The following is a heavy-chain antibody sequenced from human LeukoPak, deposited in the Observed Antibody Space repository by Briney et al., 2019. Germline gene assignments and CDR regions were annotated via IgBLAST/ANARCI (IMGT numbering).Heavy chain of an antibody. CDR1: GFTFSDYY. CDR2: ISSRGSII. CDR3: ARANWYYGSGTYYNRGGGHKTYYFDY. J-gene: IGHJ4*02. V-gene: IGHV3-11*04. D-gene: IGHD3-10*01. Sequence: GGSLRLSCAASGFTFSDYYMSWLGQAPGKGLEWVSYISSRGSIIYYADSVKGRFTISRDNAKKSLYLQMNSLRAEDTAVYYCARANWYYGSGTYYNRGGGHKTYYFDYWGLGTLVTVSS.